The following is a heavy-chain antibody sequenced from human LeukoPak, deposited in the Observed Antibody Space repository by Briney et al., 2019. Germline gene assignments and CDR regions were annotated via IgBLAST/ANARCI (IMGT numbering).Heavy chain of an antibody. CDR2: ISSSGSTI. J-gene: IGHJ4*02. CDR1: GFTFSDYY. Sequence: PGGSLRLSCAASGFTFSDYYMSWIRQAPGKGLEWVSYISSSGSTIYYADSVKGRFTISRDNSKNTLYLQMNSLRAEDTAVYYCARERVVAALDYWGQGTLVTVSS. CDR3: ARERVVAALDY. V-gene: IGHV3-11*04. D-gene: IGHD2-15*01.